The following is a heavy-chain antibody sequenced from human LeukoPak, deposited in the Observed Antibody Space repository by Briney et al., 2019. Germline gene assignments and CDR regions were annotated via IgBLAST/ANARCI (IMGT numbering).Heavy chain of an antibody. Sequence: SETLSLTCTVSGGSISSSSYYWGWIRQPPGKGLEWIGSIYYSGSTYYNPSRKRRVTISVDTSKNQFSLKLSSVTAADTAVYYCAGRGITIFGVVYSEFWFDPWGQGTLVTVSS. CDR3: AGRGITIFGVVYSEFWFDP. CDR1: GGSISSSSYY. D-gene: IGHD3-3*01. CDR2: IYYSGST. J-gene: IGHJ5*02. V-gene: IGHV4-39*01.